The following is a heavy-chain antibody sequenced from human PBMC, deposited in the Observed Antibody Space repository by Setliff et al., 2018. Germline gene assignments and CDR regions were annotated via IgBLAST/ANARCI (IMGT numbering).Heavy chain of an antibody. CDR3: ARVDFTMLQGVLGQ. J-gene: IGHJ1*01. CDR2: VYFSGYT. D-gene: IGHD3-10*01. V-gene: IGHV4-59*12. CDR1: GGFTSSFY. Sequence: SETLSLTCTVSGGFTSSFYWSWIRQAPGKGLEWLGSVYFSGYTYYNPSLSGRVTISIDTSKNQFSLRLTSVTAADTAVYYCARVDFTMLQGVLGQWGQGALVTVSS.